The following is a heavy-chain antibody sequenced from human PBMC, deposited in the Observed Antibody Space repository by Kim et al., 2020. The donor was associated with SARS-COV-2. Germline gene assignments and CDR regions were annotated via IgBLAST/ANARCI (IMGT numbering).Heavy chain of an antibody. CDR3: ARACKLLWFGELLPQSYYFDY. V-gene: IGHV1-18*01. D-gene: IGHD3-10*01. CDR2: ISAYNGNT. CDR1: GYTFTSYG. Sequence: ASVKVSCKASGYTFTSYGISWVRQAPGQGLEWMGWISAYNGNTNYAQKLQGRVTMTTDTSTSTAYMELRSLRSDDTAVYYCARACKLLWFGELLPQSYYFDYWGQGTLVTVSS. J-gene: IGHJ4*02.